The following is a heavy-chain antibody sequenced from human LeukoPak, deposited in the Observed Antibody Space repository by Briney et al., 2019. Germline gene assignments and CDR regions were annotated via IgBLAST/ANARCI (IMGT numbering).Heavy chain of an antibody. V-gene: IGHV3-74*01. CDR2: INSDGSST. CDR1: GFTFSSYW. J-gene: IGHJ4*02. D-gene: IGHD1-26*01. Sequence: GGSLRLSCAASGFTFSSYWMHWVRQAPGKGLVWVSRINSDGSSTSYADSVKGRFTISRDNAKNTLYLQMSSLRAEDTAVYYCARAAVGASYDYWGQGTLVTVSS. CDR3: ARAAVGASYDY.